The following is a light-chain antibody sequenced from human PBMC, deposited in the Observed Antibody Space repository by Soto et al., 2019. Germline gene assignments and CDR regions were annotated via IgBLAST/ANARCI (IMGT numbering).Light chain of an antibody. V-gene: IGKV3-15*01. J-gene: IGKJ1*01. CDR1: QSISSN. CDR3: QQYNNWWT. CDR2: GAS. Sequence: EIVMTQSPATLSVSPGERATLSCRASQSISSNLVWYQQKAGQAPRLLIYGASTRATGIPARFSGSGSGTEFSLTINSLQSEDFAVYYCQQYNNWWTFGQGTKVDIK.